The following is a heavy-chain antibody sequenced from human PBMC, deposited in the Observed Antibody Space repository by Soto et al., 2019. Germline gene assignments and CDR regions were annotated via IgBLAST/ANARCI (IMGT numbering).Heavy chain of an antibody. CDR1: GYTFTGYY. D-gene: IGHD2-15*01. CDR2: INPNSGGT. J-gene: IGHJ4*02. CDR3: ARVQVLAASYYFDS. V-gene: IGHV1-2*04. Sequence: ASVKVSCQASGYTFTGYYMHWVRQAPGQGLEWMGWINPNSGGTNYAQKFQGWVTMTRDTSISTAYMELSRAEDTAVYYCARVQVLAASYYFDSWGQGALVTVSS.